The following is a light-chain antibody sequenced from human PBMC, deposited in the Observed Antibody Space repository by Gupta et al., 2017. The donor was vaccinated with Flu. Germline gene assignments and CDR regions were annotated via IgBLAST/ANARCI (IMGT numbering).Light chain of an antibody. J-gene: IGKJ3*01. Sequence: EILLMTYPATPSSSPAERATLPCRASSALSSNYLAWYQHRPGQAPRLLIYYASTRATGIPDRFSGSGSGTDFTLTISRLEPEDFAVYYCQQYDSSQVTFGPGTKVDIK. V-gene: IGKV3-20*01. CDR3: QQYDSSQVT. CDR1: SALSSNY. CDR2: YAS.